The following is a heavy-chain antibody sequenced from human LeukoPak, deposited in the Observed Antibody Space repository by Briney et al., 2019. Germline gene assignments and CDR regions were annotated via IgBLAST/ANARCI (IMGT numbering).Heavy chain of an antibody. CDR1: GFTFDDYA. J-gene: IGHJ3*02. D-gene: IGHD4-17*01. Sequence: GGSLRLSCAASGFTFDDYAMHWVRQAPGKGLEWVSGISWNSGSIGYADSVKGRFTISRDNAKNSLYLQMNSLRAEDMALYYCAKEMTTGLAFDIWGQGTMVTVSS. CDR3: AKEMTTGLAFDI. V-gene: IGHV3-9*03. CDR2: ISWNSGSI.